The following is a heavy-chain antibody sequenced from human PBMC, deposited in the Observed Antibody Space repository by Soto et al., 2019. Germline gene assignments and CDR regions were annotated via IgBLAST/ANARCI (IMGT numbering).Heavy chain of an antibody. D-gene: IGHD1-7*01. J-gene: IGHJ6*02. CDR1: CDSIINGNR. CDR2: IYLGGYF. CDR3: ARNLGANLFGMDV. Sequence: LYSTCAFYCDSIINGNRWRWNRPPPGQGRQWIVEIYLGGYFHYNPSLSTRVTISLDKFKNQFSLTLSSVTAADTAVYYCARNLGANLFGMDVWGLGTKVTVSS. V-gene: IGHV4-4*02.